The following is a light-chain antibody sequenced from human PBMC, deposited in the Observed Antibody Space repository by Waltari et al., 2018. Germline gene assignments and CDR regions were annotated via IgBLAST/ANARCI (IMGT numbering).Light chain of an antibody. Sequence: EIVLTQSPGTLSLSPVERATLSCRASQTVTYNFLNCYQQKPGQAPRLLIHGASSRATGIPDRFRVSGSGTDFTHTISRLEPDDFAVYYCQQYDGLVLTFGGGTKVEI. CDR1: QTVTYNF. J-gene: IGKJ4*01. CDR2: GAS. CDR3: QQYDGLVLT. V-gene: IGKV3-20*01.